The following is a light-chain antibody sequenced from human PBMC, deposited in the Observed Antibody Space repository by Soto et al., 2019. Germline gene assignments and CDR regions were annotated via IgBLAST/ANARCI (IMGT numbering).Light chain of an antibody. V-gene: IGKV3-15*01. CDR2: GAS. J-gene: IGKJ1*01. CDR1: QSVSSR. CDR3: QQDNKWSLR. Sequence: THAPSSLSPSTFYIVTLSFRASQSVSSRLAWYQHKPGQAPRLLIYGASTRATGIPARFSGSGSGTEFTLTISSLQSEDFTVYYCQQDNKWSLRFGQRTKVEI.